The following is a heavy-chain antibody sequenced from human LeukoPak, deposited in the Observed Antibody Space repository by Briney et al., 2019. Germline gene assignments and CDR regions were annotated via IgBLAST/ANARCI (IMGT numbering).Heavy chain of an antibody. J-gene: IGHJ5*02. V-gene: IGHV4-34*01. CDR3: AQGRDCVWRFDP. CDR1: GGPFNGDWY. Sequence: PSETLSLTCGFNGGPFNGDWYWSWVRQTPGMGLEWIGEVGHSGNTAYNPSLKSRVTLSIDTSKNQVSLKLTSVTAADTAVYYCAQGRDCVWRFDPWGQGTLVTVSS. D-gene: IGHD3-16*01. CDR2: VGHSGNT.